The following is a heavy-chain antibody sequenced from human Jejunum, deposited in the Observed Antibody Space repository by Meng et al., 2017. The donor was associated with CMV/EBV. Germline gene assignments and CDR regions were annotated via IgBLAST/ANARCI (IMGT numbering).Heavy chain of an antibody. CDR2: IYSGGST. J-gene: IGHJ4*02. CDR1: FTVSGHY. D-gene: IGHD4-23*01. Sequence: FTVSGHYMGWVRQAPGNGLEWVSVIYSGGSTYYADSVKGRFTISRDNSKNTLYLQMNSLRAEDTAVYYCARDSRTYGGNSGLADYWGQGTLVTVSS. V-gene: IGHV3-53*01. CDR3: ARDSRTYGGNSGLADY.